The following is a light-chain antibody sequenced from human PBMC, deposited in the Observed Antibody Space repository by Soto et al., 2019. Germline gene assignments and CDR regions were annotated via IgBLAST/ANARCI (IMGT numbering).Light chain of an antibody. Sequence: IQMTQSPSSLSASVGDRVTISWRASQGISNYLAWYQQRPGKAPKLLIFGAATLQSGVPSRFSASGSGPDFTLTISSLQPEDFATYYCLQDYNYQWTFGQGTKVAIK. V-gene: IGKV1-6*01. J-gene: IGKJ1*01. CDR2: GAA. CDR1: QGISNY. CDR3: LQDYNYQWT.